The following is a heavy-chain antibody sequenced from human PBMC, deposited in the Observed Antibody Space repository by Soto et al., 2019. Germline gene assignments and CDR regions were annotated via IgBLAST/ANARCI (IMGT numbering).Heavy chain of an antibody. CDR3: ANDSDCHSTSCFFPPHV. D-gene: IGHD1-1*01. V-gene: IGHV3-21*06. CDR2: ISGGGSYI. CDR1: GFTFSDEN. J-gene: IGHJ6*02. Sequence: GGSLRLSCSASGFTFSDENMSWVRQVPGKGLEWVSGISGGGSYIFYADSVQGRFSISRDNAKNSLFLEMNSLRGEDTAVYYCANDSDCHSTSCFFPPHVWGQGTTVTVSS.